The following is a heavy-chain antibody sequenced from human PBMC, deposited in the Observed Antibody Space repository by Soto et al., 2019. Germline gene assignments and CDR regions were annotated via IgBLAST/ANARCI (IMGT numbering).Heavy chain of an antibody. D-gene: IGHD3-16*01. Sequence: GGSLRLSCTTSGFTFGDYALSWVRQAPGKGLEWVGFIRRNAYGGTADYAASVKGRFTISRDDSKSIAYLQMNSLRTEDTALYYCTRASSLDFDFWGQGTLVTVSS. CDR3: TRASSLDFDF. CDR2: IRRNAYGGTA. CDR1: GFTFGDYA. J-gene: IGHJ4*02. V-gene: IGHV3-49*04.